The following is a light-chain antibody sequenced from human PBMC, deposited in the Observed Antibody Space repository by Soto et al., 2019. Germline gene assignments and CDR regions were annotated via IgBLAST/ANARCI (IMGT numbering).Light chain of an antibody. J-gene: IGLJ1*01. CDR2: EVS. CDR3: FSYTSSGTYV. Sequence: QSVLTQPASVSGAPGQSITISCTGTSSDVGNYKYASWYQQHPGKARKLMIYEVSNRPSGVSNRFSGSKSGNTASLTISGLQAEDETDYYCFSYTSSGTYVFGTGTKVTV. CDR1: SSDVGNYKY. V-gene: IGLV2-14*01.